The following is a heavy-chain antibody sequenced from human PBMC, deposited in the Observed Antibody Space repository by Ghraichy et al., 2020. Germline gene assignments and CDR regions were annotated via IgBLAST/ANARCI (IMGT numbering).Heavy chain of an antibody. D-gene: IGHD6-13*01. CDR2: IRPDASGA. CDR1: GFTFSDYW. CDR3: AREFISVSRWYI. V-gene: IGHV3-74*01. J-gene: IGHJ4*02. Sequence: GGSLRLSCAASGFTFSDYWMHWVRQITGKGLVWVSRIRPDASGATYADSVKALFTISRDNAKNTLYLQMNSLRAEDTAVYYCAREFISVSRWYIGGQGTLVTVSS.